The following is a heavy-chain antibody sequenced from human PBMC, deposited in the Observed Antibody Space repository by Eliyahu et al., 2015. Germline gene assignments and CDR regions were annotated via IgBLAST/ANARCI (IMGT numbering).Heavy chain of an antibody. V-gene: IGHV3-9*01. CDR3: AKAAYDFHYFDY. D-gene: IGHD3-3*01. Sequence: EVQLVESGGGXVQXGRSXRLXCAASGFTFDDYAMHWVRQAPGKGLEWVSGISWNSGSIGYADSVKGRFTISRDNAKNSLYLQMNSLRAEDTALYYCAKAAYDFHYFDYWGQGTLVTVSS. CDR2: ISWNSGSI. CDR1: GFTFDDYA. J-gene: IGHJ4*02.